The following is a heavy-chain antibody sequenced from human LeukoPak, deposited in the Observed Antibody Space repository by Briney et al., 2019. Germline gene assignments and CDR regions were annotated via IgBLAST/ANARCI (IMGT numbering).Heavy chain of an antibody. D-gene: IGHD6-6*01. Sequence: PGGSLRLSCGGSGFTFSRNAINWVRQTPGKGLEWVSVISYDGRYIYYTDSVKGRFTTSRDNSRNTVYLQMNGLRVEDTAVYSCATVMGSSPSTAYFAYWGQGTLVTVSS. CDR3: ATVMGSSPSTAYFAY. J-gene: IGHJ4*02. V-gene: IGHV3-23*01. CDR2: ISYDGRYI. CDR1: GFTFSRNA.